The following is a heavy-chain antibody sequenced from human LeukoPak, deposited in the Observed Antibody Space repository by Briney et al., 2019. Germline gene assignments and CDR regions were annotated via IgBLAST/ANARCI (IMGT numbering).Heavy chain of an antibody. CDR3: AKGGSGSYLYYFDL. Sequence: GGSLGLSCAASVFTFSNYAMTWVRQAPGKGLEWVSTISYTGGSIYYAESVKGRFTISRDNSKNILSLQMNSLRAEDTAVYYCAKGGSGSYLYYFDLWGQGTLVTVSS. V-gene: IGHV3-23*01. CDR1: VFTFSNYA. J-gene: IGHJ4*02. D-gene: IGHD3-10*01. CDR2: ISYTGGSI.